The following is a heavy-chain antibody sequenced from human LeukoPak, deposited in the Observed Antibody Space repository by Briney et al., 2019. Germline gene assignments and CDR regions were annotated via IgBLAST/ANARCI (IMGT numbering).Heavy chain of an antibody. Sequence: GGSLRLSCAVSGFNGMHWIRQAPGKGLEWVAFMQYDGSDKSYADSVKGRFTISRDNSKNTLYLQMNSLRPEDTAVYSCATDGGKWELLFDYWGQGTLVTVSS. V-gene: IGHV3-30*02. J-gene: IGHJ4*02. CDR2: MQYDGSDK. CDR3: ATDGGKWELLFDY. CDR1: GFNG. D-gene: IGHD1-26*01.